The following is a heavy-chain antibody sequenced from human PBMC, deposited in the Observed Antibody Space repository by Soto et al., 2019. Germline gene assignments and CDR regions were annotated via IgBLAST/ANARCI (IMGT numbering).Heavy chain of an antibody. V-gene: IGHV2-5*02. J-gene: IGHJ4*02. CDR1: GFSLSTSGVG. CDR3: AHSRRGSYFDY. Sequence: QITLKESGPTLVKPTQTLTLTCTFSGFSLSTSGVGVGWIRQPPGKALEWLALIYWDDDKRYSPSLKSRLTLTKDTSKNPVVLTRTNMDPVDTATYYWAHSRRGSYFDYWGQGTLVTVSS. CDR2: IYWDDDK. D-gene: IGHD3-16*01.